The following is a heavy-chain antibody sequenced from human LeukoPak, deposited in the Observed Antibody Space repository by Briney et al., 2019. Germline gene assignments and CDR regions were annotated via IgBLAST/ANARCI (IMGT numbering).Heavy chain of an antibody. Sequence: PGGSLRLSCAASGISFSTYAMYWVRQAPGKGLEWVAVISYDGINKYYADSVKGRFTISRDNSKNTLYLQMNSLRAEDTAVYYCAREDYWGQGTLVTVSS. V-gene: IGHV3-30-3*01. J-gene: IGHJ4*02. CDR2: ISYDGINK. CDR1: GISFSTYA. CDR3: AREDY.